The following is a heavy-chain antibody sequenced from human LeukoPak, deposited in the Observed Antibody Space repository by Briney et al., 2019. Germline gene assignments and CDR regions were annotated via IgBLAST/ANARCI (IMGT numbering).Heavy chain of an antibody. Sequence: SRTLSLTSAISGDSVSSNSAAWNWIRQSPSRCLEWLGSTYYRSKWYNDYAVYVRSRITINKDTSKKQFSLQLNSVTDEDTAVYYCARGVPPRPGAFDIWGQGTMVTVSS. CDR2: TYYRSKWYN. CDR1: GDSVSSNSAA. V-gene: IGHV6-1*01. D-gene: IGHD2-2*01. J-gene: IGHJ3*02. CDR3: ARGVPPRPGAFDI.